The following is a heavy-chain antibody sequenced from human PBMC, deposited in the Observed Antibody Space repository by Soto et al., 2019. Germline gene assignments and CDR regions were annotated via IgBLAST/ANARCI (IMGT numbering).Heavy chain of an antibody. Sequence: QIQLVQSGAEVKKPGASVKVSCKASGYTFSSYHITWVRQAPGQGLEWMGWISAYNGNTNYAQNPXGRVTMTTDPSTRTAYMELRSLRSDDTAVYYCARDLPPVDYWGQGTLVTVSS. V-gene: IGHV1-18*01. CDR3: ARDLPPVDY. CDR1: GYTFSSYH. J-gene: IGHJ4*02. CDR2: ISAYNGNT.